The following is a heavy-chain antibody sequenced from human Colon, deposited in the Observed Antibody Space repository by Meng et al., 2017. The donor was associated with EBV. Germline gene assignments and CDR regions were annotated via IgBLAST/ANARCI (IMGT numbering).Heavy chain of an antibody. CDR1: GGSIGSYY. CDR3: ARHFINWFDP. V-gene: IGHV4-59*08. Sequence: QVQLQESGPGLVKPSEALSLTCTVSGGSIGSYYWSWIRQPPGKGLEWIGYIYYSGSTNYNPSLKSRVTISVDTSKNQFSLKLSSVIAADTAVYYCARHFINWFDPWGQGTLVTVSS. J-gene: IGHJ5*02. CDR2: IYYSGST.